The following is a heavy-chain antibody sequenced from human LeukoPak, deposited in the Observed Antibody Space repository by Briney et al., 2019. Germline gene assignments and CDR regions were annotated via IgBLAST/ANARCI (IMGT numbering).Heavy chain of an antibody. D-gene: IGHD3-9*01. CDR3: ARDSGTEYYDILTGYSGIDY. V-gene: IGHV1-18*01. CDR1: GYTFTSYG. J-gene: IGHJ4*02. Sequence: GASVKVSCKASGYTFTSYGISWVRQATGQGLEWTGWISAYNGNTNYAQKLQGRVTMTTDTSTSTAYMELRSLRSDDTAVYYCARDSGTEYYDILTGYSGIDYWGQGTLVTVSS. CDR2: ISAYNGNT.